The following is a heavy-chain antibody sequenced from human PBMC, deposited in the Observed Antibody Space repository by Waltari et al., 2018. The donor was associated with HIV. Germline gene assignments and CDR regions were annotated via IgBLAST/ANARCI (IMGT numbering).Heavy chain of an antibody. CDR3: ARGDSARFLEWSQGPWFDP. CDR2: SNRGGGSK. D-gene: IGHD3-3*01. Sequence: QVQLVQSGAEVKKPGASVKVSCKASGYTFTSYYMHWVRQAPAQGLEWIGRSNRGGGSKSYAQKFQGRVTMTRDTSTSTVYMELSSLRSEDTAVYYCARGDSARFLEWSQGPWFDPWGQGTLVTVSS. CDR1: GYTFTSYY. V-gene: IGHV1-46*01. J-gene: IGHJ5*02.